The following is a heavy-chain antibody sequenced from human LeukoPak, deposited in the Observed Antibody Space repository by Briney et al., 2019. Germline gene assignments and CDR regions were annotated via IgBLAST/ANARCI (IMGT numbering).Heavy chain of an antibody. Sequence: ASVKVSCKASGDTFTSYDINWVRQATGQGLEWMGWMNPNSGNTGYAQKLQGRVTMTTDTSTSTAYMELRSLRSDDTAVYYCARVGPFSDEIIAAPGVYYFDCWGQGPLVTVSS. V-gene: IGHV1-8*01. D-gene: IGHD6-6*01. CDR1: GDTFTSYD. CDR3: ARVGPFSDEIIAAPGVYYFDC. J-gene: IGHJ4*02. CDR2: MNPNSGNT.